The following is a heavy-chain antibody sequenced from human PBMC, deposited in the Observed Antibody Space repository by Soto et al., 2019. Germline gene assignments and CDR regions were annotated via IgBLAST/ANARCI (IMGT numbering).Heavy chain of an antibody. V-gene: IGHV3-21*01. CDR2: ISSSSSYI. J-gene: IGHJ4*02. CDR1: GFTFSSYS. Sequence: GGSLRLSCAASGFTFSSYSMNWVRQAPGKGLEWVSSISSSSSYIYYADSVKGRFTISRDNAKNSLYLQMNSLRAEDTAVYYCARDNGSSSRGESENYFDYWGQGTLVTVSS. CDR3: ARDNGSSSRGESENYFDY. D-gene: IGHD6-6*01.